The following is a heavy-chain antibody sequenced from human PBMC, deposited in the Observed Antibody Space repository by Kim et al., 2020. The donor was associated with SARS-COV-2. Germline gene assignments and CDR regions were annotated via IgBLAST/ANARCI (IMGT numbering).Heavy chain of an antibody. CDR3: ARHWESLNFDY. D-gene: IGHD1-26*01. V-gene: IGHV4-39*01. CDR2: IYYSGST. Sequence: SETLSLTCTVSGGSISSSSYYWGWIRQPPGKGLEWIGSIYYSGSTYYNPSLKSRVTISVDTSKNQFSLKLSSVTAADTAVYYCARHWESLNFDYWGQGTLVTVSS. J-gene: IGHJ4*02. CDR1: GGSISSSSYY.